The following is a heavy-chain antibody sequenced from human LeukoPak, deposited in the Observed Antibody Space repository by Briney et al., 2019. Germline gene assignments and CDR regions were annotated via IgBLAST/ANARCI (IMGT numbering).Heavy chain of an antibody. CDR1: GGSISSGSYY. Sequence: PSETLSLTCTVSGGSISSGSYYWSWIRQPAGKGLEWIGRIYTSGSTNYNPSLKSRVTISVDTSKNQFSLKLSSVTAADTAVYSGAGYDYVWGSYRRDYWGQGTLVTVSS. CDR3: AGYDYVWGSYRRDY. J-gene: IGHJ4*02. D-gene: IGHD3-16*02. CDR2: IYTSGST. V-gene: IGHV4-61*02.